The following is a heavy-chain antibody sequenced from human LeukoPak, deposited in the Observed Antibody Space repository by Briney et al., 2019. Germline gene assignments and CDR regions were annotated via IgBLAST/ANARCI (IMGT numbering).Heavy chain of an antibody. CDR2: INPNSGGT. V-gene: IGHV1-2*02. Sequence: ASVKVSCKASGYTFTGYYMHWVRQAPGQGLEWMGWINPNSGGTNYAQKFQGRVTMTRDTSISTAYVELSRLRSDDTAVYYCARRVRGDYVWGSYREYDAFDIWGQGTMVTVSS. CDR3: ARRVRGDYVWGSYREYDAFDI. D-gene: IGHD3-16*02. CDR1: GYTFTGYY. J-gene: IGHJ3*02.